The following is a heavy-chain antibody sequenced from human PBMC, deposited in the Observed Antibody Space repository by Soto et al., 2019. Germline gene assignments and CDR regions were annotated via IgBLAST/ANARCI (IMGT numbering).Heavy chain of an antibody. Sequence: ASVKVSCKASGYTFTSYGISWVRQAPGQGLEWMGWISAYNGNTNYAQKLQGRVTMTTDTSTSTAYMELRSLRSDDTAVYYCARDVVRGVKRYNWFEPRGQGTLVTVSS. V-gene: IGHV1-18*01. CDR2: ISAYNGNT. CDR1: GYTFTSYG. D-gene: IGHD3-10*01. CDR3: ARDVVRGVKRYNWFEP. J-gene: IGHJ5*02.